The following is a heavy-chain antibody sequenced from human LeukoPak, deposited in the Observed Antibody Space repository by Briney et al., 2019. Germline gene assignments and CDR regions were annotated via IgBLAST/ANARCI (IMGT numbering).Heavy chain of an antibody. Sequence: GGSLRLSCAASGFTFSSYSMNWVRQAPGKGLEWASSISSSSSYIYYADSVKGRFTISRDNAKNSLYLQMNSLRAEDTAVYYCARELTVTTMGIDYRGQGTLVTVSS. D-gene: IGHD4-17*01. CDR2: ISSSSSYI. CDR1: GFTFSSYS. CDR3: ARELTVTTMGIDY. V-gene: IGHV3-21*01. J-gene: IGHJ4*02.